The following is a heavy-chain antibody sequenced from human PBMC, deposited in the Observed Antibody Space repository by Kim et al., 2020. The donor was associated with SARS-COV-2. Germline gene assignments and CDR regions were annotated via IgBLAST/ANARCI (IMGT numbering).Heavy chain of an antibody. D-gene: IGHD6-13*01. CDR3: VLAAAGRFDY. CDR2: INHSGST. Sequence: SETLSLTCAVYGGSFSGYYWSWIRQPPGKGLEWIGEINHSGSTNYNPSLKSRVTISVDTSKNQFSLKLSSVTAADTAVYYCVLAAAGRFDYWGQGTLVT. V-gene: IGHV4-34*01. J-gene: IGHJ4*02. CDR1: GGSFSGYY.